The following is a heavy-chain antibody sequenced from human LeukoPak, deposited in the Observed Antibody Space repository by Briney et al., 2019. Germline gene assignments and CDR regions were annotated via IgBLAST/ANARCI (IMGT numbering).Heavy chain of an antibody. CDR3: AGGGSIWDWYFDL. J-gene: IGHJ2*01. Sequence: GGSLRLSCAASGFIVSTYYMTWVRQAPGKGLEWVSVIYSGGRTKYADSVKGRFTISRDNSKNTVSLQINNLRAEDTALYYCAGGGSIWDWYFDLWGRGTLVTVSS. D-gene: IGHD1-26*01. CDR1: GFIVSTYY. CDR2: IYSGGRT. V-gene: IGHV3-53*01.